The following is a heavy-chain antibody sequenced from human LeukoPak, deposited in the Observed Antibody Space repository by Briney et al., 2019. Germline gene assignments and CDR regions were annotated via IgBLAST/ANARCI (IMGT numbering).Heavy chain of an antibody. D-gene: IGHD2-21*01. Sequence: SETLSLTCNVSGGSISSSSYYWGWIRQPPGKGLEWIGSIYYSGSTYYNPSLKSRVTISVDTSKNQFSLKLSSVTAADTAVYYCARHDCGGDCYPHYYYYYYMDVWGKGTTVTVSS. V-gene: IGHV4-39*01. CDR1: GGSISSSSYY. CDR2: IYYSGST. J-gene: IGHJ6*03. CDR3: ARHDCGGDCYPHYYYYYYMDV.